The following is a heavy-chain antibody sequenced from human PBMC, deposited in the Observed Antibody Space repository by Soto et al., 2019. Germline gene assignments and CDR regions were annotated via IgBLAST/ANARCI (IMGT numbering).Heavy chain of an antibody. CDR1: GGTFSSYA. J-gene: IGHJ6*02. D-gene: IGHD6-19*01. V-gene: IGHV1-69*13. CDR2: IIPIFGTA. Sequence: ASVKVSCKASGGTFSSYAISWVRQAPGQGLEWMGGIIPIFGTANYAQKFQGRVTITADESTSTAYMELSSLRSEDTAVYYCARDRPSPIYIAVADYYYYYGMDVWGQGTTVTVSS. CDR3: ARDRPSPIYIAVADYYYYYGMDV.